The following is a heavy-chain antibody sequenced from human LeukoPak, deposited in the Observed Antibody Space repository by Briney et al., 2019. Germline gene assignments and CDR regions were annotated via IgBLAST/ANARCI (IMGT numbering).Heavy chain of an antibody. V-gene: IGHV4-61*08. CDR1: GGSISSGGYY. CDR2: IYYSGST. D-gene: IGHD6-6*01. J-gene: IGHJ4*02. CDR3: AAITDSSSSW. Sequence: SETLSLTCTVSGGSISSGGYYWSWIRQHPGKGLEWIGYIYYSGSTNYNPSLKSRVTISVDTFKNQFSLKLSSVTAADTAVYYCAAITDSSSSWWGQGTLVTVSS.